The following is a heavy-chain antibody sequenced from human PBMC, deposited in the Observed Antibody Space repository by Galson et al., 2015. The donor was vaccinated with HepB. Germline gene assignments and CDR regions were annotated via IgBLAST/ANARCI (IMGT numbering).Heavy chain of an antibody. Sequence: SLRLSCAASGLTFSSYWMSWVRQAPGKGLEWVANIKQDGSEKYYVDSVEGRFSISRDNAKNSLHLQMNSRRDEDTAVYYCARGSGYQLLYSRLSDGMDVWGQGTTVTVSS. CDR1: GLTFSSYW. V-gene: IGHV3-7*03. CDR2: IKQDGSEK. CDR3: ARGSGYQLLYSRLSDGMDV. J-gene: IGHJ6*02. D-gene: IGHD2-2*02.